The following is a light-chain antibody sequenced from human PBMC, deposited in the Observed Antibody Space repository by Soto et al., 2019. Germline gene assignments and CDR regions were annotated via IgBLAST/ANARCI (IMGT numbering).Light chain of an antibody. CDR3: QKYNNWPPWT. V-gene: IGKV3-15*01. Sequence: EIVMTQSPATLSVSPGERATLSCRASQSVGSNLAWYQQKPGQAPRLLIYGASTRATGIPARFSGSGSGTEFTLTISGLQSEDFAVYYCQKYNNWPPWTFGQGTKVEIK. CDR1: QSVGSN. CDR2: GAS. J-gene: IGKJ1*01.